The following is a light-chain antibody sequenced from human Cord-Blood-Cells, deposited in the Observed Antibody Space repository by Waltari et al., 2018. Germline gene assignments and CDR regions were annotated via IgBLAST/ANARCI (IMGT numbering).Light chain of an antibody. CDR3: AAWDDSLSAV. CDR1: SSTIGSNY. CDR2: RNN. Sequence: QSVLTQPPSASGTPGQRVTISCSGSSSTIGSNYVYWYQQLPGTAPKLLIYRNNQRPSGVPDRFSGSKSGTSASLAISGLRSEDEADYYCAAWDDSLSAVFGGGTKLTVL. V-gene: IGLV1-47*01. J-gene: IGLJ2*01.